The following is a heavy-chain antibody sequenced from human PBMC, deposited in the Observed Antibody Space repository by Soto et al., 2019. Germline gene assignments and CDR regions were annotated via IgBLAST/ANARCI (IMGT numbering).Heavy chain of an antibody. Sequence: EVQLVESGGGFVQPGGSLRLSCAASGFTFSTYSMHWVRQAPGKGLEWVSYISDDSGTIYYADSVKGRFTISRDNAKNSVDLQTNSLRDDDTATYYCAREPSGGDDYGDPRESWGQGTLVTVSS. D-gene: IGHD4-17*01. J-gene: IGHJ5*02. CDR1: GFTFSTYS. CDR2: ISDDSGTI. CDR3: AREPSGGDDYGDPRES. V-gene: IGHV3-48*02.